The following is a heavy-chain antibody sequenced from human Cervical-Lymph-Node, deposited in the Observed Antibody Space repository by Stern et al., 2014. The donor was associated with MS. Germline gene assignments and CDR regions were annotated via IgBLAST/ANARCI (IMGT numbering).Heavy chain of an antibody. Sequence: VQLVQSGAELIRPGESLKISCKGSGYKFSIYWIAWVRQMPGKGLEWMGIIYPGDSEARYSPSCQGQVTMSADKSTSTAYLQWSSLNASDTAMYFCARQPTAWASDVWGQGTLVTVSS. D-gene: IGHD2-21*02. CDR2: IYPGDSEA. J-gene: IGHJ4*02. CDR3: ARQPTAWASDV. V-gene: IGHV5-51*01. CDR1: GYKFSIYW.